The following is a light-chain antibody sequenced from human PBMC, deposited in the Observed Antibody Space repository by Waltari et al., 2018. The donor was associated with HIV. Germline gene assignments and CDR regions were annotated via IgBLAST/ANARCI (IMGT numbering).Light chain of an antibody. J-gene: IGLJ3*02. CDR2: DNE. V-gene: IGLV1-51*01. CDR3: GTWDGSLSGVV. Sequence: QSVLTQPPSVSAAPGPKVTMSCSGTNSDIGTNYVSWYQHVPGMTPKPLIYDNEKRPSGIPDRFSGSKSGTSATLGITGLQTGDEADYYCGTWDGSLSGVVFGGGTKLTVL. CDR1: NSDIGTNY.